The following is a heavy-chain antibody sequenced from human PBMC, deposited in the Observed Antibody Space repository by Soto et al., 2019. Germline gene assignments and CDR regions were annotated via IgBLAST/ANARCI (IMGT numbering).Heavy chain of an antibody. D-gene: IGHD3-10*01. CDR3: ARATMVREPRYYYYYGMDV. CDR1: GYTFTVYD. V-gene: IGHV1-2*04. J-gene: IGHJ6*02. Sequence: ASVKVSCKASGYTFTVYDMHWVRQAPGQGLEWMGWINPNSGGTNYAQKFQGWVTMTRDTSKNQFSLKLSSVTAADTAVYYCARATMVREPRYYYYYGMDVWGQGTTVTVSS. CDR2: INPNSGGT.